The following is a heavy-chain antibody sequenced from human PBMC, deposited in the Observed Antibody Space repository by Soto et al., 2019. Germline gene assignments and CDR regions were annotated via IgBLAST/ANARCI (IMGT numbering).Heavy chain of an antibody. CDR3: AIPCSVVYGDTCAFYI. Sequence: GESLKISCKGSGYSFTSYWISWVRQMPGKGLEWMGRIDPSDSYTNYSPSFQGHVTISADKSISTAYLQWSSLKASDTAMYYCAIPCSVVYGDTCAFYIWGQGTMVTVSS. CDR2: IDPSDSYT. D-gene: IGHD4-17*01. V-gene: IGHV5-10-1*01. CDR1: GYSFTSYW. J-gene: IGHJ3*02.